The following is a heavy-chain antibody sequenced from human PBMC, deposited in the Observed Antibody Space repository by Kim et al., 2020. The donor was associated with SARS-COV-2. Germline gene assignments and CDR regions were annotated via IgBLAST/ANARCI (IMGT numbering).Heavy chain of an antibody. J-gene: IGHJ4*02. CDR3: ARGQAPGPYSSSSFDY. Sequence: FKSRVTIAVDTARNQFSLKLSSVTAADTAVYYCARGQAPGPYSSSSFDYWGQGTLVTVSS. V-gene: IGHV4-34*01. D-gene: IGHD6-6*01.